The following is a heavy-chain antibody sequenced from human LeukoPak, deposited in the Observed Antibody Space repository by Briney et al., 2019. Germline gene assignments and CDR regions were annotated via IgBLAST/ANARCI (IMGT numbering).Heavy chain of an antibody. J-gene: IGHJ5*02. Sequence: ASVKVSCKASGYTFTGYYMHWVRQAPGQGLEWTGWINPNSGGTNYAQKFQGRVTMTRDTSISTAYMELSRLRSDDTAVYYCARVRYCSSTSCWGGWFDPWGQGTLVTVSS. CDR3: ARVRYCSSTSCWGGWFDP. V-gene: IGHV1-2*02. D-gene: IGHD2-2*01. CDR1: GYTFTGYY. CDR2: INPNSGGT.